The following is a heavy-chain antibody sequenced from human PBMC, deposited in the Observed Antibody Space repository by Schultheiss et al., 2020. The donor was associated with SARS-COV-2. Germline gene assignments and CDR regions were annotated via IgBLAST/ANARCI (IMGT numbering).Heavy chain of an antibody. V-gene: IGHV3-33*01. CDR3: ARGNWGYATAPPQT. CDR2: IWYDGRNK. Sequence: GGSLRLSCAVSGFTFSSYGMHWVRQAPGKGLEWVAVIWYDGRNKYYVDSVKGRFTISRDNSRDTLFLQLNSLRAEDTAVYYCARGNWGYATAPPQTWGQGTLVTVSS. D-gene: IGHD2-2*01. CDR1: GFTFSSYG. J-gene: IGHJ5*02.